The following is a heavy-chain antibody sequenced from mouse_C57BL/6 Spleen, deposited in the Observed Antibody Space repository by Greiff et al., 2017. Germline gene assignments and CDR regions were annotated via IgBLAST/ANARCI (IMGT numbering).Heavy chain of an antibody. CDR3: AREGITTVVATN. D-gene: IGHD1-1*01. V-gene: IGHV1-64*01. CDR1: GYTFTSYW. CDR2: IHPNSGST. J-gene: IGHJ3*01. Sequence: QVQLQQPGAELVKPGASVKLSCKASGYTFTSYWMHWVKQRPGQGLEWIGMIHPNSGSTNYNEKFKSKATLTVDKSSSTAYMQLSSLTSEDSAVYYCAREGITTVVATNWGQGTLVTVSA.